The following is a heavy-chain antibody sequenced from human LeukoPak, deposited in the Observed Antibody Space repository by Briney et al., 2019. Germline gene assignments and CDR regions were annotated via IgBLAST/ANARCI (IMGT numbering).Heavy chain of an antibody. D-gene: IGHD3-3*01. CDR1: GFTFSSYA. J-gene: IGHJ4*02. Sequence: GGSLRLSCAASGFTFSSYAMSWVRQAPGKGLEWVSAISGSGGSTYYADSVKGRFTISRDNSKNTLYLQMNSLRAEDTAVYYCAIIGAYDFWSGYYTGGYFDYWGQGTLVTVSS. CDR3: AIIGAYDFWSGYYTGGYFDY. V-gene: IGHV3-23*01. CDR2: ISGSGGST.